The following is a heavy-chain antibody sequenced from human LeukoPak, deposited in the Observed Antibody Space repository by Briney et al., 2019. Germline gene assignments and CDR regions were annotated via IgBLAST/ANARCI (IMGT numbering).Heavy chain of an antibody. Sequence: PGGSLRLSCSASGFPFNTYAIHWVRQAPGKGLEYVAGISSNGDNTDFADSAKGRFTISRDNSKSTLFLQMNSLRAEDTVVYFCTRDSALLGVAFDLWGQGTVVTVSS. D-gene: IGHD2-15*01. J-gene: IGHJ3*01. V-gene: IGHV3-64D*06. CDR2: ISSNGDNT. CDR1: GFPFNTYA. CDR3: TRDSALLGVAFDL.